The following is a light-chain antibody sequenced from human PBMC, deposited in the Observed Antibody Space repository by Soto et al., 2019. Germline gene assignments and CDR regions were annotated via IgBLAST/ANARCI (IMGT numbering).Light chain of an antibody. CDR1: SSNIGSNT. CDR2: TNN. Sequence: QAVVTQPPSVSGTPGQSVTISCSGSSSNIGSNTVNWYQQFPGTAPKLLIYTNNQRPSGVPDRFSGSKSGTSASLVISGLQSEDEADYYCAAWDDSPGRVFGGGTKLTVL. J-gene: IGLJ3*02. V-gene: IGLV1-44*01. CDR3: AAWDDSPGRV.